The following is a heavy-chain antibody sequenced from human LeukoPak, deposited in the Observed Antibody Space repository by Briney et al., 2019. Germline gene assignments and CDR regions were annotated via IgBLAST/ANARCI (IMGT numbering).Heavy chain of an antibody. D-gene: IGHD6-6*01. CDR2: IYPGDSDT. J-gene: IGHJ6*03. V-gene: IGHV5-51*01. Sequence: GESLKISCKGSGHSFTSYWIGWVRQMPGKGLEWIGIIYPGDSDTKYSPSFQGQVTISVDKSISTAYLQWGSLKASDSAMYYCARGAARNYYYYMDVWGKGTTVTVSS. CDR1: GHSFTSYW. CDR3: ARGAARNYYYYMDV.